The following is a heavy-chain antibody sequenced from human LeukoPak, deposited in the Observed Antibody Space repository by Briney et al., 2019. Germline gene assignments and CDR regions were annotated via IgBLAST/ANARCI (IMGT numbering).Heavy chain of an antibody. J-gene: IGHJ6*03. CDR1: GFTFSSYS. V-gene: IGHV3-21*01. CDR2: ISSSSSYI. CDR3: ARDSESVMEWFRIVAYYYMDV. D-gene: IGHD3-3*01. Sequence: PGGSLRLSCAASGFTFSSYSMNWVRQAPGKGLEWVSSISSSSSYIYYADSVKGRFTISRDNAKNSLYLQMNSLRAEDTAVYYCARDSESVMEWFRIVAYYYMDVWGKGTTVTVSS.